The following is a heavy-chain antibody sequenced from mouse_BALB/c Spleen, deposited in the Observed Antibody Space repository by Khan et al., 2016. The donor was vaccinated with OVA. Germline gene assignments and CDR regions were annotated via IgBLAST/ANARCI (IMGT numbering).Heavy chain of an antibody. V-gene: IGHV1-7*01. CDR2: INPSTDYT. Sequence: QVQLKESGAELAKPGASVKMSCKASGYTFTSYWMHWVKQRPGQGLEWIGYINPSTDYTEYNQKFKDKATLTADKSSSTAYMQLTSLTSEDSAVYYCVNHGSSSAWFTYWGQGTLVTVS. CDR1: GYTFTSYW. J-gene: IGHJ3*01. CDR3: VNHGSSSAWFTY. D-gene: IGHD1-1*01.